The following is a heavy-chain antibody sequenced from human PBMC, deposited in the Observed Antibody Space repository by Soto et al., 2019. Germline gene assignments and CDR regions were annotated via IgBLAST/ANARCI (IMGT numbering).Heavy chain of an antibody. CDR1: GFTFSSYS. CDR3: ARDRGSSGWYAGGWFDP. V-gene: IGHV3-21*01. J-gene: IGHJ5*02. D-gene: IGHD6-19*01. CDR2: ISSSSSNK. Sequence: EVQLVESGGGLAKPGGSLRLSCAASGFTFSSYSMNWVRQAPGKGLEWVSCISSSSSNKSYADSVKGRFTIPRDNAKNSLYLQMNSLRAEDTAVYYCARDRGSSGWYAGGWFDPWGQGTLVTVSS.